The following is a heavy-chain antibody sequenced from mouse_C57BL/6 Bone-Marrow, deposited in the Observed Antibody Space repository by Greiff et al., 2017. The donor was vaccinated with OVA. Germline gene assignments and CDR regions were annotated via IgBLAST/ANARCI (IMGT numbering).Heavy chain of an antibody. Sequence: QVQLQQSGAELARPGASVKMSCKASGYTFTSYTMHWVKQRPGQGLEWIGYINPSSGYTKYNQKFKDKATLTADKSSSTAYMQLSSLTSEDSAVYYCATYNDYDDGFAYWGQGTLVTVSA. D-gene: IGHD2-4*01. J-gene: IGHJ3*01. V-gene: IGHV1-4*01. CDR3: ATYNDYDDGFAY. CDR1: GYTFTSYT. CDR2: INPSSGYT.